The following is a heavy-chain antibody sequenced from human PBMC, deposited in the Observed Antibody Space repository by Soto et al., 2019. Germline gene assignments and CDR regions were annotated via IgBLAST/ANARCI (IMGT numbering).Heavy chain of an antibody. V-gene: IGHV1-69*13. CDR3: ATAGGVGYCSGGSCYSSP. J-gene: IGHJ5*02. CDR1: GGTFSSYA. Sequence: ASVKVSCKASGGTFSSYAISWVRQAPGQGLEWMGGIIPIFGTANYAQKLQGRVTITADESTSTAYMELSSLRSEDTAVYYCATAGGVGYCSGGSCYSSPWGQGTLVTVSS. D-gene: IGHD2-15*01. CDR2: IIPIFGTA.